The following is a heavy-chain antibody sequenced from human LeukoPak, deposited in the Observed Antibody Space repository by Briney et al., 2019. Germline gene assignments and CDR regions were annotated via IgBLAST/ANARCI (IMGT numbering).Heavy chain of an antibody. CDR3: VRSIDTTGYFNY. V-gene: IGHV7-4-1*02. J-gene: IGHJ4*02. D-gene: IGHD3-22*01. CDR1: GSTFTTYL. CDR2: INTNTGSP. Sequence: GGSVRVCCKAAGSTFTTYLMNWVRQARGQGLECMGWINTNTGSPTYAQGLTGRFVFSLDTSISTASLQISSLKAEDTALHSCVRSIDTTGYFNYWGQGTLVTVSS.